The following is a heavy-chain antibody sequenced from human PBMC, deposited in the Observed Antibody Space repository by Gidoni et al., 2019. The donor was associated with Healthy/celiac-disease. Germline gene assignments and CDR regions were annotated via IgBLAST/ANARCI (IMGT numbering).Heavy chain of an antibody. V-gene: IGHV4-34*01. Sequence: QVQLQQWGAGLLTPSETLSLTCAVYGGSFSGYYWSWIRQPPGKGLEWIGEINHSGSTNYNPSLKSRVTISVDTSKNQFSLKLSSVTAADTAVYYCARGFYYDSSGYSFDYWGQGTLVTVSS. CDR3: ARGFYYDSSGYSFDY. CDR2: INHSGST. D-gene: IGHD3-22*01. J-gene: IGHJ4*02. CDR1: GGSFSGYY.